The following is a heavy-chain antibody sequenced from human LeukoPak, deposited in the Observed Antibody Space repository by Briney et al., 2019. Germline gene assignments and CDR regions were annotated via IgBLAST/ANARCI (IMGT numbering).Heavy chain of an antibody. J-gene: IGHJ4*02. CDR1: GFTFSVYT. D-gene: IGHD3-22*01. V-gene: IGHV3-64D*06. CDR3: VKDYTAGYYYIVSLDD. CDR2: ISSSGDSE. Sequence: GGSLRLSCSSSGFTFSVYTMHWVRQAPGKGLEYVSAISSSGDSEYYADSVKGRFTISRDNSKNTMYLQMSSLRTEDTAVYYCVKDYTAGYYYIVSLDDWGQGTLVTVSS.